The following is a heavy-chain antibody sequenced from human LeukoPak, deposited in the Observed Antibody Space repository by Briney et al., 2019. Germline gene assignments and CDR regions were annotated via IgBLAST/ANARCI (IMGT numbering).Heavy chain of an antibody. V-gene: IGHV3-23*01. CDR2: ISGSGVHT. J-gene: IGHJ4*02. D-gene: IGHD1-26*01. Sequence: PGGSLRLSCAASGFIFNNYVMNWVRQAPGKGLEWVSSISGSGVHTYYADSVKGRFTISRDNSKNTLYLQMSSLRAEDTAVYYCAKRYSYLDYWGQGTLVIVSS. CDR3: AKRYSYLDY. CDR1: GFIFNNYV.